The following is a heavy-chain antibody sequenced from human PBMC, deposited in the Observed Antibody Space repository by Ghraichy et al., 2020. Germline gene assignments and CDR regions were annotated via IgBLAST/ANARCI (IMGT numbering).Heavy chain of an antibody. V-gene: IGHV3-21*01. CDR2: ISTGSGYI. CDR3: GGSGTGLCLPRFDY. D-gene: IGHD6-25*01. CDR1: GFSFRAYC. J-gene: IGHJ4*02. Sequence: GGSLRLSCAASGFSFRAYCMNWVRQVPGKGLEWVSSISTGSGYISYADSVRGRFTISRDDATTSVYLQMTGLRAEDTAVYYCGGSGTGLCLPRFDYWGQGTLVTVSS.